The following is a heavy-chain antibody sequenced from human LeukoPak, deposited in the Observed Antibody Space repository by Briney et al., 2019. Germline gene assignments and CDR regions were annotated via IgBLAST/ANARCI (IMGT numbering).Heavy chain of an antibody. CDR3: ARSISSGSSPYNWFDP. D-gene: IGHD1-26*01. CDR1: GGSFSGYY. J-gene: IGHJ5*02. Sequence: SETLSLTCAVYGGSFSGYYWSWIRQPPGKGLEWIGEINHSGSTNYNPSLKSRVTISVDTSKNQFSLQLNSVTPEDTAVYYCARSISSGSSPYNWFDPWGQGTLVTVSS. V-gene: IGHV4-34*01. CDR2: INHSGST.